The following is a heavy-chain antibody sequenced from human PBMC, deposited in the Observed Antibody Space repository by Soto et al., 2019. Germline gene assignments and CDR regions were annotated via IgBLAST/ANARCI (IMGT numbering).Heavy chain of an antibody. V-gene: IGHV1-18*04. CDR3: AKHRAWNYAVRYYFDY. CDR1: GYTFTSYG. D-gene: IGHD1-7*01. J-gene: IGHJ4*02. CDR2: NSAYNGNT. Sequence: ASVKVSCKASGYTFTSYGISWVRQAPGQGLEWMGWNSAYNGNTNYAQKLQGRVTMTTDTSTSAAYMELRSLRSDDTAVYYCAKHRAWNYAVRYYFDYWGQGTLVTVSS.